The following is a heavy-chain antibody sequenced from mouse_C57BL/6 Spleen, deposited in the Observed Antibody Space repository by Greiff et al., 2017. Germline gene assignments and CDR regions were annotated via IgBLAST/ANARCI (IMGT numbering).Heavy chain of an antibody. V-gene: IGHV1-69*01. J-gene: IGHJ4*01. Sequence: QVQLQQSGAELVMPGASVKLSCKASGYTFTSYWMHWVKQRPGQGLEWIGEIDPSDSHTNYNQKFTGKSTLTVDKSSSTAYMQLRSLTSEDSAVYYCARSGSNYAMDYWGQGTSVTVSS. CDR2: IDPSDSHT. CDR1: GYTFTSYW. D-gene: IGHD1-1*01. CDR3: ARSGSNYAMDY.